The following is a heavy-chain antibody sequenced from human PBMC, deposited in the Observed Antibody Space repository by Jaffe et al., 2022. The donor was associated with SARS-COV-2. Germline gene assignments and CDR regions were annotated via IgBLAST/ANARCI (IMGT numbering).Heavy chain of an antibody. Sequence: DVQLVESGGDLVQPGGSLRLSCAASGFTFSGHYMHWVRQAPGKGLVWVSRVHNDGVITDYADSVKGRFTISRDNAKNTLYLQMNNLRVEDTAIYYCVRGSPLEHRGGDCFFDYWGQGALVTVFS. CDR2: VHNDGVIT. CDR3: VRGSPLEHRGGDCFFDY. V-gene: IGHV3-74*01. J-gene: IGHJ4*02. CDR1: GFTFSGHY. D-gene: IGHD2-21*02.